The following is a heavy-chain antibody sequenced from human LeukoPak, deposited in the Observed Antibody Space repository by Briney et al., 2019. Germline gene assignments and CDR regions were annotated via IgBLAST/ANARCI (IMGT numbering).Heavy chain of an antibody. CDR3: AIYDIPDY. D-gene: IGHD3-9*01. CDR1: GFTVSSNY. V-gene: IGHV3-69-1*01. CDR2: ISSSSYI. J-gene: IGHJ4*02. Sequence: GGSLRLSCAASGFTVSSNYMSWVRQAPGKGLEWVSSISSSSYIYYADSVKGRFTISRDNAKNSLYLQMNSLRAEDTAVYYCAIYDIPDYWGQGTLVTVSS.